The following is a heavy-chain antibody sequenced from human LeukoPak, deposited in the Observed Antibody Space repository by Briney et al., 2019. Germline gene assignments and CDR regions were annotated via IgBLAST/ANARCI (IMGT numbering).Heavy chain of an antibody. Sequence: SETLSLTCTVSGGSISSSSAYWGWIRQPPGKGMEWIGSIYYSKNTYYNPSLKSRVTISADTSKNQFSLTLGSVSATDTAVYYCVSPRGFSYGYFDYWGQGTLVTVSS. CDR1: GGSISSSSAY. V-gene: IGHV4-39*01. D-gene: IGHD5-18*01. CDR3: VSPRGFSYGYFDY. J-gene: IGHJ4*02. CDR2: IYYSKNT.